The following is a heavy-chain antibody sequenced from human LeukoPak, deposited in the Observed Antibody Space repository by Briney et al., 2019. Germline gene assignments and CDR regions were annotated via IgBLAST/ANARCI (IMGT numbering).Heavy chain of an antibody. CDR2: TSYDGSNK. J-gene: IGHJ4*02. V-gene: IGHV3-30-3*01. CDR3: ARDGRGYSSSWADY. CDR1: GFTFSSYA. Sequence: GGSLRLSCAASGFTFSSYAMHWVRQAPGKGLEWVAVTSYDGSNKYYADSVKGRFTISRDNSKNTLYLQMNSLRAEDTAVYYCARDGRGYSSSWADYWGQGTLVTVSS. D-gene: IGHD6-13*01.